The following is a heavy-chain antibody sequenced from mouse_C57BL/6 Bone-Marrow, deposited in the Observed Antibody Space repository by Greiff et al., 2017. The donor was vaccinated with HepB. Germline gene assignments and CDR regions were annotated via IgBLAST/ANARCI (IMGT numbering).Heavy chain of an antibody. Sequence: VQLQESGAELARPGASVKLSCKASGYTFTSYGISWVKQRTGQGLEWIGEIYPRSGNTYYNEKFKGKATLTADKSSSTAYMELRSLTSEDSAVYFCARSHYYGSSYWYFDVWGTGTPVTVSS. J-gene: IGHJ1*03. CDR3: ARSHYYGSSYWYFDV. D-gene: IGHD1-1*01. V-gene: IGHV1-81*01. CDR1: GYTFTSYG. CDR2: IYPRSGNT.